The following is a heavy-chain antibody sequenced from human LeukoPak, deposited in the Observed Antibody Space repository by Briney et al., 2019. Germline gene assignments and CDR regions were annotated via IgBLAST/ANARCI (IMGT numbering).Heavy chain of an antibody. J-gene: IGHJ4*02. CDR1: GFTFSSYA. CDR2: ISSSSSTI. CDR3: ARAPSYYSSGWYYFDY. D-gene: IGHD6-19*01. V-gene: IGHV3-48*04. Sequence: GGSLRLSCAASGFTFSSYAMSWVRQAPGKGLEWVSYISSSSSTIYYADSVKGRFTISRDNAKNSLYLQMNSLRAEDTAVYYCARAPSYYSSGWYYFDYWGQGTLVTVSS.